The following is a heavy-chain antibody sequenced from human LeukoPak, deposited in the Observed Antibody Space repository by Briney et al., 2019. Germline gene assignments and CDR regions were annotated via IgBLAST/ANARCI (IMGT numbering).Heavy chain of an antibody. CDR3: ARGGYSYGPTNWFDP. J-gene: IGHJ5*02. Sequence: PSETLSLTCTVSGGSISSTNYYWGWIRQPPGKGLEWIGSIYYSGNTYYTPSLKSRVTISVDTSKNQFSLKLSSVTAADTAAYYCARGGYSYGPTNWFDPWGQGTLVTVSS. V-gene: IGHV4-39*01. CDR1: GGSISSTNYY. CDR2: IYYSGNT. D-gene: IGHD5-18*01.